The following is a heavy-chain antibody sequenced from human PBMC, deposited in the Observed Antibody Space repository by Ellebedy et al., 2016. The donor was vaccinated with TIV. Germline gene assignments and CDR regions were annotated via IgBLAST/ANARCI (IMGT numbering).Heavy chain of an antibody. Sequence: GESLKISCAASEFTFNTYGMNWVRQAPGKGLEWVAGISFGGVSTYYPDSVKGRFTISRDNSKRTLYLQMNSLRADDTAIYYCAKLSGVLSWYADYWGLGARVTVSS. J-gene: IGHJ4*02. CDR2: ISFGGVST. D-gene: IGHD6-13*01. CDR1: EFTFNTYG. V-gene: IGHV3-23*01. CDR3: AKLSGVLSWYADY.